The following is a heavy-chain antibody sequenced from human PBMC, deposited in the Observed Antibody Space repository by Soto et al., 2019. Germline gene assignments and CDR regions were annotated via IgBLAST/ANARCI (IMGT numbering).Heavy chain of an antibody. V-gene: IGHV4-30-2*01. CDR2: IYHSGST. Sequence: SSETLSLTCAVSGGSISSGGYSWSWIRQPPGKGLEWIGYIYHSGSTYYNPSLKSRVTISVDGSKNQFSLKLSSVTAADTAVYYCARGPDRWGQGTLVTVSS. CDR3: ARGPDR. J-gene: IGHJ5*02. CDR1: GGSISSGGYS.